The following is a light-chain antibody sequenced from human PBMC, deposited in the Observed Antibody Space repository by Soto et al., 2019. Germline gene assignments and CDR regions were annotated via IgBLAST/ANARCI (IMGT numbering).Light chain of an antibody. Sequence: EIVLSKSPVTVSLSPGERATLSCRASQSVSSSYLAWYQQKPGQAPRLLIYGASSRATGIPDRFSGSGSGTDFTLTISRLEPEDFAVYFCQQYASSPYTFGQGTKVDIK. CDR2: GAS. J-gene: IGKJ2*01. CDR3: QQYASSPYT. CDR1: QSVSSSY. V-gene: IGKV3-20*01.